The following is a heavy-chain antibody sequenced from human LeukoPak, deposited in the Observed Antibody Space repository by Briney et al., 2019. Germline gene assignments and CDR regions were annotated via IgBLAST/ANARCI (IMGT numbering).Heavy chain of an antibody. CDR1: GYTFTSYY. CDR2: INPSGGST. Sequence: ASVKVSCKTSGYTFTSYYVHWVRQAPGQGLEWMGIINPSGGSTSYAQKFQGRVTMTRDTSTSTVYMELSSLRSEDTAVYYCARDEQDYGDYFNPGTIDYWGQGTLVTVSS. D-gene: IGHD4-17*01. CDR3: ARDEQDYGDYFNPGTIDY. V-gene: IGHV1-46*01. J-gene: IGHJ4*02.